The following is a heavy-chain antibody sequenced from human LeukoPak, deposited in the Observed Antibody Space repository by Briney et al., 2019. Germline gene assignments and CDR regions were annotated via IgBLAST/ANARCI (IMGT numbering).Heavy chain of an antibody. CDR3: ARERTWIRGAFDV. Sequence: PSETLSLTCTVSGGSISSYYWSWIRQPPGKGLEWIGYIYYSGSTNYNPSLKSRVTISVDTSKNQFSLKLSSVTAADTAVYYCARERTWIRGAFDVWGQGTMVTVSS. J-gene: IGHJ3*01. CDR1: GGSISSYY. V-gene: IGHV4-59*12. D-gene: IGHD5-18*01. CDR2: IYYSGST.